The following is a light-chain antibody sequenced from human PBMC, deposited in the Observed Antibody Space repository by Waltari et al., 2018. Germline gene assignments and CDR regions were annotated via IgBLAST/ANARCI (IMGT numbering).Light chain of an antibody. CDR1: SSNIGSNY. Sequence: QSVLTQPPSLSAAPGQKVTISCSGSSSNIGSNYVSWYQHVPGTAPKLPIYESNKRPPGIPDRFSGSKSCPSATLGITGLQIEDEADYHCATWDNSLSIGVFGGGTKLTVL. CDR2: ESN. J-gene: IGLJ3*02. V-gene: IGLV1-51*02. CDR3: ATWDNSLSIGV.